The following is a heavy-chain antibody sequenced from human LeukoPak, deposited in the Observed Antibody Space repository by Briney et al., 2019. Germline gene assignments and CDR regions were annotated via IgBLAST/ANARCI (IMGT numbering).Heavy chain of an antibody. V-gene: IGHV3-23*01. CDR1: GFTFSTYA. J-gene: IGHJ4*02. Sequence: AGGSLRLSCAASGFTFSTYAMIWVRQAPGKGLEWVSAISGPGDTTFYADSVKGRFTISRDNSKNTLGLQMNSLRADDTAVYYCAKDRGYWGQGTLVTVSS. CDR2: ISGPGDTT. CDR3: AKDRGY.